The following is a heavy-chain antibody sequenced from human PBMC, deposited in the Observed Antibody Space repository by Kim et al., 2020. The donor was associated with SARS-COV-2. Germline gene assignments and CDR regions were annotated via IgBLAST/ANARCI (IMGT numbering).Heavy chain of an antibody. V-gene: IGHV1-46*01. D-gene: IGHD6-25*01. J-gene: IGHJ4*02. CDR2: INPSGAFT. Sequence: ASVKVSCKASGFTFTNYFMHWVRQAPGQGLEWMGTINPSGAFTLFTQKYQGRVIITKDTSTSTVYMEVSSLRSEDTDVYFCAREAALIAAPQKNFDYWGQGTLVTVSS. CDR3: AREAALIAAPQKNFDY. CDR1: GFTFTNYF.